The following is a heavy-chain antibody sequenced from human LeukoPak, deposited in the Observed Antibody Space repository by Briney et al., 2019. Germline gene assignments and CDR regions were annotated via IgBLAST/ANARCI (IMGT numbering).Heavy chain of an antibody. J-gene: IGHJ3*02. CDR2: ISSSSSYI. CDR1: GFTFSSYS. Sequence: GGSLRLSCAASGFTFSSYSMNWDRQAPGKGLEWVSSISSSSSYIYYADSVKGRFTISRDNAKNTLYLQMNSLRAEDTAAYYCARRSAARDAFDIWGQGTMVTVSS. V-gene: IGHV3-21*01. D-gene: IGHD6-6*01. CDR3: ARRSAARDAFDI.